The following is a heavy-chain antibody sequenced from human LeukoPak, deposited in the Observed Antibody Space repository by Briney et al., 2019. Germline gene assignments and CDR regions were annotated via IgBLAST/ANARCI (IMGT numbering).Heavy chain of an antibody. D-gene: IGHD2-21*02. CDR3: AVTGALRDCNSFDY. Sequence: ASVKVSCKVSGYTLTELSMHWVRQAPGKGLEWMGGFDPEDGETIYAQKFQGRVTMTEDTSTDTAYMELSSLRSEDTAVYYCAVTGALRDCNSFDYWGQGTLVTVSS. CDR2: FDPEDGET. V-gene: IGHV1-24*01. CDR1: GYTLTELS. J-gene: IGHJ4*02.